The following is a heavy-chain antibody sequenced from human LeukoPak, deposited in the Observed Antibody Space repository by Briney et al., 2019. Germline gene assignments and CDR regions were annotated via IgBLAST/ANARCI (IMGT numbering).Heavy chain of an antibody. Sequence: GGSLRLSCAASGFTFSSYAMHWVRQAPGKGLEWVSVIYSGGSTYYADSVKGRFTISRHNSKNTLYLQMNSLRAEDTAVYYCARVKASYGSGSYIYYYYGMDVWGQGTTVTVSS. CDR1: GFTFSSYA. CDR2: IYSGGST. V-gene: IGHV3-53*04. CDR3: ARVKASYGSGSYIYYYYGMDV. D-gene: IGHD3-10*01. J-gene: IGHJ6*02.